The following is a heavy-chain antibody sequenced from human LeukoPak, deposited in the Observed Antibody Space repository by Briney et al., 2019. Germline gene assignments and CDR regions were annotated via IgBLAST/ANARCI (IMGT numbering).Heavy chain of an antibody. CDR2: IGTITGTT. CDR1: GFTFGSYE. CDR3: ARGGIQVSGIDEFDY. V-gene: IGHV3-48*03. Sequence: PGGSLRLSCAASGFTFGSYEMNWVRQAPGKGLEWISYIGTITGTTYYADSVKGRFTVSRDDAKSSLYLQMSSLRAEDTAVYYCARGGIQVSGIDEFDYWGQGTLVTVSS. J-gene: IGHJ4*02. D-gene: IGHD6-19*01.